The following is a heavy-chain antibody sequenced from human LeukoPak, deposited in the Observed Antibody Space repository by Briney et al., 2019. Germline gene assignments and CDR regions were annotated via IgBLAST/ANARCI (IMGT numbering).Heavy chain of an antibody. CDR2: ISGSGGST. J-gene: IGHJ5*02. Sequence: GGSLRLSCAASGFTFSSYGMSWVRQAPGKGLEWVSAISGSGGSTYYADSVKGRFTISRDNSKNTLYLQMNSLRAEDTAVYYCAKDLQRGSWFDPWGQGTLVTVSS. D-gene: IGHD6-25*01. V-gene: IGHV3-23*01. CDR3: AKDLQRGSWFDP. CDR1: GFTFSSYG.